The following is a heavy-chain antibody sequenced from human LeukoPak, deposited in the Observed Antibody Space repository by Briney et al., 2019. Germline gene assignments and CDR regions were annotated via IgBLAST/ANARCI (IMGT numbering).Heavy chain of an antibody. D-gene: IGHD3-22*01. CDR1: GITLSNYG. V-gene: IGHV3-23*01. Sequence: PGGSLRLSCAVSGITLSNYGMSWVRQAPGKGLEWVAGISESGGGTNYADSVKGRFTISRDNPKNTLYLQMNSLRAEDTAVYFCAKRGVVIRVILVGFHKEANYFDSWGQGALVTVSS. J-gene: IGHJ4*02. CDR3: AKRGVVIRVILVGFHKEANYFDS. CDR2: ISESGGGT.